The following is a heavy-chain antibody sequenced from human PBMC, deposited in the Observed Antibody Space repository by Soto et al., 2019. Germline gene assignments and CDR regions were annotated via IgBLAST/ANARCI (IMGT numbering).Heavy chain of an antibody. D-gene: IGHD1-7*01. V-gene: IGHV4-4*02. CDR3: ARVGITATKYYYYGMDV. J-gene: IGHJ6*02. CDR1: GGSISSSNW. CDR2: IYHSGST. Sequence: SETLSLTCAVSGGSISSSNWWSWVRQPPGKGLEWIGEIYHSGSTNYNPSLKSRVTISVDKSKNQFYLKLSSVTAADTAVYYCARVGITATKYYYYGMDVWGQGTTVTVS.